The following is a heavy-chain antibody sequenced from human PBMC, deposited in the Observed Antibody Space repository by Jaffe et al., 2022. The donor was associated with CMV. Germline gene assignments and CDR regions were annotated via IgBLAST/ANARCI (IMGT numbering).Heavy chain of an antibody. CDR1: GGSISSYY. J-gene: IGHJ4*02. V-gene: IGHV4-59*08. Sequence: QVQLQESGPGLVKPSETLSLTCTVSGGSISSYYWSWIRQPPGKGLEWIGYIYYSGSTNYNPSLKSRVTISVDTSKNQFSLKLSSVTAADTAVYYCARLRPSLTGDSCFDYWGQGTLVTVSS. D-gene: IGHD7-27*01. CDR2: IYYSGST. CDR3: ARLRPSLTGDSCFDY.